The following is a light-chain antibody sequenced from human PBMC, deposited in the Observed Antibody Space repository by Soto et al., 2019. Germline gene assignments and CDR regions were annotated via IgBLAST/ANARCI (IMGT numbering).Light chain of an antibody. V-gene: IGLV1-40*01. J-gene: IGLJ2*01. CDR3: RSYDSSLSDLV. CDR2: ACK. CDR1: SSNIGADYD. Sequence: QSVLTQPPSVSGAPGQTVTISCTGSSSNIGADYDVHWYQHLPGTAPKLLIYACKTRPSGVPDRFSGSRSGTSASLAITGLQAEDEADYYCRSYDSSLSDLVFGGGTKLTVL.